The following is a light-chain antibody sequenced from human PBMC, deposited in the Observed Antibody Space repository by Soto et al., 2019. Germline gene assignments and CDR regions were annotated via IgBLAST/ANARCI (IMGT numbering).Light chain of an antibody. CDR2: AAS. CDR1: LAINNY. V-gene: IGKV1-27*01. J-gene: IGKJ1*01. Sequence: DMQMTQSPSSLSAAVGDKVTITCRASLAINNYLAWYQQKPGKVPKLLIYAASTLQSGVPSRFSGSGSGTDFTLTISSLQPDDVATFYCQKYNTTPSWAFGQGTKVEIK. CDR3: QKYNTTPSWA.